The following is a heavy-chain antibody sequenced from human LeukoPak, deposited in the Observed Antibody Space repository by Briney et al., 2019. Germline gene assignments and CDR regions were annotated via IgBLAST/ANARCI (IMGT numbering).Heavy chain of an antibody. V-gene: IGHV3-30-3*02. CDR2: ISYDGSNK. J-gene: IGHJ3*02. Sequence: GGSLRLSYAASGFTFSGYPIHWVRQAPGKGLEWVAVISYDGSNKYYADSVKGRFTISRDNSKNTLYLQMNSLRAEDTAVYYCAKEGNPSGEVIWGQGTMVTVSS. CDR1: GFTFSGYP. D-gene: IGHD4-17*01. CDR3: AKEGNPSGEVI.